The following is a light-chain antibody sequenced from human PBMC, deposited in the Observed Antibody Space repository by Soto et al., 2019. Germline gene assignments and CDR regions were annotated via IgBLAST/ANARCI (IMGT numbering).Light chain of an antibody. J-gene: IGKJ3*01. CDR2: AAS. CDR3: QQTYSPPFT. V-gene: IGKV1-39*01. Sequence: DVQMTQSPSSLSASVGDRVTIPCRASQRITNSLNWYQQKPGRAPNLLIYAASSLQRGAPSRFSGSGSGTDFTLTISSLQPDDFATYYCQQTYSPPFTFGPGTKVDIK. CDR1: QRITNS.